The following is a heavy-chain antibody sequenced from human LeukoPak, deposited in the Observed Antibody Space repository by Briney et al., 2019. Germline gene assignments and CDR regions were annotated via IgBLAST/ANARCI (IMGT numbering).Heavy chain of an antibody. Sequence: GASVKVSCKASGYTFTGYYIHWVRQAPGQGLEWMGWINPNSGGTNYAQKFQGRVTMTRDTSTSTVYMELGSLRSEDTAVYYCARDCVPTQNYYDSSGYHYDYWGQGTLVTVSS. CDR1: GYTFTGYY. CDR3: ARDCVPTQNYYDSSGYHYDY. J-gene: IGHJ4*02. V-gene: IGHV1-2*02. CDR2: INPNSGGT. D-gene: IGHD3-22*01.